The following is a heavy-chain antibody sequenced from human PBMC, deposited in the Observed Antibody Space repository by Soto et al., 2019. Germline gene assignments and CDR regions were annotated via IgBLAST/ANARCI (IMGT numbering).Heavy chain of an antibody. CDR2: IKQDGSEK. CDR1: GFTFSGYW. J-gene: IGHJ6*02. D-gene: IGHD6-13*01. Sequence: GGSLRLSCAASGFTFSGYWMSWVRQAPGKGLEWVANIKQDGSEKYYVDSVKGRFTISRDNAKNSLYLQMNSLRAEDTAVYYCARQVAAAGYYYYGMDVWGQGTTVTVSS. CDR3: ARQVAAAGYYYYGMDV. V-gene: IGHV3-7*05.